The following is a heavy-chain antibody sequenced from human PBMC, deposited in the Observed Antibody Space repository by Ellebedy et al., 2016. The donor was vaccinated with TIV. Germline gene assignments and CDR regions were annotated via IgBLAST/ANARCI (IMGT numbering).Heavy chain of an antibody. J-gene: IGHJ4*02. V-gene: IGHV3-7*04. D-gene: IGHD6-19*01. CDR3: ARGQGWIDY. Sequence: GGSLRLXXAASGFTFSGYWISWVRQAPGKGLEWVANIKEDGSEKYYVDSVKGRFIISRDNTKKSLYLQMNSLRAEDTAVYYCARGQGWIDYWGQGTLVTVSS. CDR2: IKEDGSEK. CDR1: GFTFSGYW.